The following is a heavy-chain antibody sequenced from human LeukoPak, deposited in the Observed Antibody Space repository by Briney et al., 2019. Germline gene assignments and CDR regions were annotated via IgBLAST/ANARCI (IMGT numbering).Heavy chain of an antibody. D-gene: IGHD1-1*01. CDR3: AKDSRGTYVAWIDS. V-gene: IGHV3-23*01. J-gene: IGHJ5*01. Sequence: GGSLRLSCAASGFTFSSYAMSWVRQAPGKGLEWVSAISASGVTTHYADSVKGRFTISRDNSKNTLYLQMNSLRVEDTAVYYCAKDSRGTYVAWIDSWGQGTLVTVSS. CDR2: ISASGVTT. CDR1: GFTFSSYA.